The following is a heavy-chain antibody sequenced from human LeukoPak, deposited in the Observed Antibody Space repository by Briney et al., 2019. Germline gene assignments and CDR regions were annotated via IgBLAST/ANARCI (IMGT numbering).Heavy chain of an antibody. V-gene: IGHV4-61*02. Sequence: SQTLSLTSTVSGGSISSGSYYWSWIRQPAGKGLEWIGRIYTSGSTNYNPSLKSRVTISVDTSKNQFSLKLSSVTAADTAVYYCARILLWFGELLHMDVWGKGTTVTVSS. J-gene: IGHJ6*03. D-gene: IGHD3-10*01. CDR2: IYTSGST. CDR1: GGSISSGSYY. CDR3: ARILLWFGELLHMDV.